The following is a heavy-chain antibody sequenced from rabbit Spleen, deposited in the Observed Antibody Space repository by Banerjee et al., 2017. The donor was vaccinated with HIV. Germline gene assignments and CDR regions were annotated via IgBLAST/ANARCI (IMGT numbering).Heavy chain of an antibody. CDR3: ARSIYASTSGYYGL. CDR1: GVSFSGSSY. Sequence: QEQLVESGGGLVQPEGSLTLTCTASGVSFSGSSYMCWVRQAPGKGLEWIACIEAGSSGFTYFASWAKGRFTISKTSSTTVTLQMTSLTAADTATYFCARSIYASTSGYYGLWGPGTLVTVS. D-gene: IGHD1-1*01. V-gene: IGHV1S45*01. CDR2: IEAGSSGFT. J-gene: IGHJ4*01.